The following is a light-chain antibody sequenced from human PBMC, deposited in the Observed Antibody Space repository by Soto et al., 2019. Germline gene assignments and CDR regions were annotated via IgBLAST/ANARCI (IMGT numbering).Light chain of an antibody. CDR3: QQYNSYWT. CDR2: KAS. V-gene: IGKV1-5*03. CDR1: QSISIW. Sequence: DIQMTQSPSTLPASVGDRVTITCRASQSISIWLAWYQQKPGKAPKLLIYKASSLESGVPSRFSGSGSGTEFTLTISSLQPDDVATYYCQQYNSYWTFGQGTKVEIK. J-gene: IGKJ1*01.